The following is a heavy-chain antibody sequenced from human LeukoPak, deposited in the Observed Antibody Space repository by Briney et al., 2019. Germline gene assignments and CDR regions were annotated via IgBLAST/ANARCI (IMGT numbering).Heavy chain of an antibody. D-gene: IGHD3-22*01. Sequence: GGSLRLSCAASGFTFNSYSMNWVRQAPGKGLEWVSSISSSSSYIYYADSVKGRFTISRDNAKNSLYLQMNSLRAEDTAVYYCASGYYYDSSGFQPHAFDIWGQGTMVTVSS. CDR2: ISSSSSYI. CDR3: ASGYYYDSSGFQPHAFDI. CDR1: GFTFNSYS. J-gene: IGHJ3*02. V-gene: IGHV3-21*01.